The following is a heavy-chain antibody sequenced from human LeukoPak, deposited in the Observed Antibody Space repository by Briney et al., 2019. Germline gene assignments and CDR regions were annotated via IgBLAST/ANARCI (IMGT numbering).Heavy chain of an antibody. J-gene: IGHJ6*03. CDR3: ARDGSGGYYYYYMDV. CDR1: GFTFSSFA. CDR2: ISYDGRNE. D-gene: IGHD3-10*01. V-gene: IGHV3-30-3*01. Sequence: GGSLRLSCAASGFTFSSFAMHWVRQAPGKGLEWVALISYDGRNEYYADSVKGRFTISRDNSKNTLYLQMNSLRSEDTAVYYCARDGSGGYYYYYMDVWGKGTTVTVSS.